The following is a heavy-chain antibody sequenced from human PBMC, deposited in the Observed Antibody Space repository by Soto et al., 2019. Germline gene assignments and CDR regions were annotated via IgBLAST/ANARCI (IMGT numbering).Heavy chain of an antibody. J-gene: IGHJ6*03. CDR1: GFTFSSHA. Sequence: GGSLRLSCAASGFTFSSHAMGWLRQAPGTGPEWVAFVDGSGGDTSYADSVKGRFTISRDNSDNSLYLQMNSLTAGDTAVYYCAKGPHSASGYYYMDVWGKGTTVTVSS. CDR2: VDGSGGDT. CDR3: AKGPHSASGYYYMDV. V-gene: IGHV3-23*01. D-gene: IGHD3-10*01.